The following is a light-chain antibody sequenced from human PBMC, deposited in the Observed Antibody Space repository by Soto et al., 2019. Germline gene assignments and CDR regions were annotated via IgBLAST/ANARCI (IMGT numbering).Light chain of an antibody. Sequence: EVVLTQSPGTLSLSPGERATLSCRASQSVDSDDLAWYQQKPGQAPRLLIFRGSFRATGVPDRFSGSQSGTDFPLTISGLEPEDFAVYYCQQYGSSPLTFGGGTRV. J-gene: IGKJ4*01. V-gene: IGKV3-20*01. CDR2: RGS. CDR1: QSVDSDD. CDR3: QQYGSSPLT.